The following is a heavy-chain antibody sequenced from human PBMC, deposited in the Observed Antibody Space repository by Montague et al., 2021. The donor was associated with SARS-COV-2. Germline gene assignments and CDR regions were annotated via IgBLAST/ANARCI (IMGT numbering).Heavy chain of an antibody. CDR2: IYYSGST. J-gene: IGHJ6*02. Sequence: SETLSLTCSVSGGSITSSSYYWGWIRQSPDKGLEWIGSIYYSGSTYYNPSLKSRVTICVDTSKYQFSLKLSSVTAADTAVYYCVSLWKYGSGSHYAPWDYYNYGVDVWGQGTTVTVSS. CDR1: GGSITSSSYY. D-gene: IGHD3-10*01. V-gene: IGHV4-39*01. CDR3: VSLWKYGSGSHYAPWDYYNYGVDV.